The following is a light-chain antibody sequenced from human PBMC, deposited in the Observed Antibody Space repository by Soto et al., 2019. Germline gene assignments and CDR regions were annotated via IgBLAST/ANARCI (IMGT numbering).Light chain of an antibody. Sequence: LTQPPPVAACPGQTVNLPLTRNRSHIEAGYDVRWYQQLPGTAPNLLIYGNSNRPAGVPDRFSGSKSGTSASLAITGLQAVDEADYYCQSYDSSLSALYVFGTGTKVTVL. CDR1: RSHIEAGYD. J-gene: IGLJ1*01. CDR3: QSYDSSLSALYV. CDR2: GNS. V-gene: IGLV1-40*01.